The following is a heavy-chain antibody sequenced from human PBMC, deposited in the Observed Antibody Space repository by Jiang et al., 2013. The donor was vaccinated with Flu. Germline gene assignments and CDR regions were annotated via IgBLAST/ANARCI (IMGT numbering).Heavy chain of an antibody. CDR3: ARGITMIVDYYFDY. CDR1: GGSFSGYY. Sequence: LLKPSETLSLTCAVYGGSFSGYYWSWIRQPPGKGLEWIGEINHSGSTNYNPSLKSRVTISVDTSKNQFSLKLSSVTAADTAVYYCARGITMIVDYYFDYWGQGTLVTVSS. D-gene: IGHD3-22*01. J-gene: IGHJ4*02. V-gene: IGHV4-34*01. CDR2: INHSGST.